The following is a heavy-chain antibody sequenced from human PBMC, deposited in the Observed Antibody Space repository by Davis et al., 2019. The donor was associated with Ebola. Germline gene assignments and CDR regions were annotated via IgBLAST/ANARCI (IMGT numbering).Heavy chain of an antibody. J-gene: IGHJ5*02. CDR2: IYPGDSDT. D-gene: IGHD2-2*01. Sequence: KVSCKGSGYSFTSYWIGWVRQMPGKGLEWMGIIYPGDSDTRYSPSFQGQVTIPADKSISTAYLQWSSLKASDTAMYYCARQRRSSTTFDPWGQGTLVTVSS. CDR1: GYSFTSYW. V-gene: IGHV5-51*01. CDR3: ARQRRSSTTFDP.